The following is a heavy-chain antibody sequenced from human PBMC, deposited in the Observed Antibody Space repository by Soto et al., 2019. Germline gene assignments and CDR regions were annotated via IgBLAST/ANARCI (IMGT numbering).Heavy chain of an antibody. CDR2: IYYIGTT. J-gene: IGHJ5*02. Sequence: SDTLSLTCTASGSSISSSSYYWGWIRQPPGKGLEYIGSIYYIGTTYSNPSLKSRITNNPDTSKNQFSMQLNSVNHGDTAVYYCARDVFDIVVVQAAPIWFDPWGQGTLVTVSS. D-gene: IGHD2-2*01. V-gene: IGHV4-39*02. CDR1: GSSISSSSYY. CDR3: ARDVFDIVVVQAAPIWFDP.